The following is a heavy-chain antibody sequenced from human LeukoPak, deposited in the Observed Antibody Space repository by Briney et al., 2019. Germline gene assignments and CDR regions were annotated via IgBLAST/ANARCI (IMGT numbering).Heavy chain of an antibody. CDR1: GFTFSSYA. J-gene: IGHJ4*02. CDR2: ISGSGGST. D-gene: IGHD1-1*01. CDR3: AKPPENGLVDY. V-gene: IGHV3-23*01. Sequence: QPGGSLRLSCAASGFTFSSYAMSWVRQAPGKGLEWFSAISGSGGSTYYAASGKGRFTISRDNSKNTLYLQMNSLRAEDTAVYYCAKPPENGLVDYWGQGTLVTVSS.